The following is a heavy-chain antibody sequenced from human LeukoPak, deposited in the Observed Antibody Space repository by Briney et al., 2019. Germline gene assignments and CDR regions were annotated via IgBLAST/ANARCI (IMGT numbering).Heavy chain of an antibody. CDR1: GYTFTTYP. J-gene: IGHJ4*02. V-gene: IGHV1-2*06. CDR2: IKPNNGDT. CDR3: ARGYNSGYEY. D-gene: IGHD1-14*01. Sequence: GASVKVSCKASGYTFTTYPLHWVRQAPGQGLEWMGRIKPNNGDTSYAQKFQGRVTMTRDTSRSTIYMELNSLRSDDTAVYYCARGYNSGYEYWGQGTLVTVSS.